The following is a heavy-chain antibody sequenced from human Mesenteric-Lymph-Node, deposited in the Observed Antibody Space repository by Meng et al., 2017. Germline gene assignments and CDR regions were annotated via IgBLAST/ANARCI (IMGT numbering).Heavy chain of an antibody. V-gene: IGHV4-4*02. Sequence: WGHRRVTPSGPLPLTCAVPGGSIRSSNWWSWVRQPPGKGREWIGEIYHSGSTNYNPSLKSRVTISVDKSKNQFSLKLSSVTAADTAVYYCARGPSRWLQFSFDYWGQGTLVTVSS. CDR2: IYHSGST. D-gene: IGHD5-24*01. CDR1: GGSIRSSNW. J-gene: IGHJ4*02. CDR3: ARGPSRWLQFSFDY.